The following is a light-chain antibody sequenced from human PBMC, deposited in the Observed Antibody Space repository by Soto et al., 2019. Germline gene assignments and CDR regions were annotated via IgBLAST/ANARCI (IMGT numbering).Light chain of an antibody. CDR3: CSYAGSYPPWV. J-gene: IGLJ1*01. Sequence: QSALTQPRSVSGSPGQSVTISCTGTSSDVGGYNYVSWYQQHPGKAPKLLIYDVSKRPSGVPDRFSGSKSGNTASLTISGLQAEDEADYYCCSYAGSYPPWVFGNGTKVTVL. CDR2: DVS. CDR1: SSDVGGYNY. V-gene: IGLV2-11*01.